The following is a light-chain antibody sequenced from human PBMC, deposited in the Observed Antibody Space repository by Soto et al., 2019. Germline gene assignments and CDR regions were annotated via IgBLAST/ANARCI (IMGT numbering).Light chain of an antibody. V-gene: IGKV3-20*01. CDR1: QTVRNNY. J-gene: IGKJ4*01. Sequence: EFVLTQSPCTLSLSPGARATLSCRASQTVRNNYLAWYQQKPGQAPRLLIYDASSRATGIPDRFSGGGSGTDFTLTISRLEPEDFAVYYCQQFSSYPLTFGGGTKVDI. CDR2: DAS. CDR3: QQFSSYPLT.